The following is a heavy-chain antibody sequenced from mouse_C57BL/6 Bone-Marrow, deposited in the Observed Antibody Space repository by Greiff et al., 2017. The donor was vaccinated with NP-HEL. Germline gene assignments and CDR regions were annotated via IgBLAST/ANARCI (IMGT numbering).Heavy chain of an antibody. Sequence: EVKLMESGGGLVQPGGSLKLSCAASGFTFSDYYMYWVRQTPEKRLEWVAYISNGGGSTYYPDTVKGRFTISRDNAKNTLYLQMSRLKSEDTAMYYCARRRALRRAGAMDYWGQGTSVTVSS. V-gene: IGHV5-12*01. J-gene: IGHJ4*01. CDR1: GFTFSDYY. CDR3: ARRRALRRAGAMDY. D-gene: IGHD1-1*01. CDR2: ISNGGGST.